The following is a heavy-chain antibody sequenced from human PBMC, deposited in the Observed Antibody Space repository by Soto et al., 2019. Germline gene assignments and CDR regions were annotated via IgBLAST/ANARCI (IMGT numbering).Heavy chain of an antibody. J-gene: IGHJ4*02. V-gene: IGHV3-53*01. CDR2: IYSGGST. CDR3: ARHSGWYVGFDY. D-gene: IGHD6-19*01. Sequence: GGSLRLSCAASGFTVSSNYMSWVRQAPGKGLEWVSVIYSGGSTYYADSVKGRFTISRDNSKNTLYLQMNSLRAEDTAVYYCARHSGWYVGFDYWGQGTLVTVSS. CDR1: GFTVSSNY.